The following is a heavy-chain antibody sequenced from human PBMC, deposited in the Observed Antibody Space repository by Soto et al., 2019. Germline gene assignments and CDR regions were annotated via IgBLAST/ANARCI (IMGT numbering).Heavy chain of an antibody. CDR2: ISAYNGNT. CDR3: ARDIVVVPAAIVSGYYYYGMDV. D-gene: IGHD2-2*02. Sequence: ASVKVSCKASGYTFTSYGISWLRQSPGQGLEWMGWISAYNGNTNYAQKLQGRVTMTTDTSTSTAYMELRSLRSDDTAVYYCARDIVVVPAAIVSGYYYYGMDVWGQGTTVTVSS. J-gene: IGHJ6*02. V-gene: IGHV1-18*01. CDR1: GYTFTSYG.